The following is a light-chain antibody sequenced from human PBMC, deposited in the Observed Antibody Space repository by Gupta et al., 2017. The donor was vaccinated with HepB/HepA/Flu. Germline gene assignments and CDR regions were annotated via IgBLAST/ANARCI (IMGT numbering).Light chain of an antibody. CDR1: QTVTTN. CDR3: QQYKEWWT. V-gene: IGKV3-15*01. Sequence: ETVLTQSPDTLSLPPGERATLSCRASQTVTTNLAWYQQTPGQTPRLLIYGASIRASGIPARFSASGSGTEFTLTISSLQSEDFAVYYCQQYKEWWTFGQGTKVEF. CDR2: GAS. J-gene: IGKJ1*01.